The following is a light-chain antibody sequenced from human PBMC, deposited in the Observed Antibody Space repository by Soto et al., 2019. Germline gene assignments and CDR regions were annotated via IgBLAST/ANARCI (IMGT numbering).Light chain of an antibody. J-gene: IGLJ2*01. CDR1: SSDVGGYNY. CDR3: SSYISSSTLVV. Sequence: QSALTQPAFVSGSPGQSITISCTGTSSDVGGYNYVSWYQQHPGKAPKLMIYDVSNRPSGVSNRFSGSKSGNTASLTISGLQAEDEADYYCSSYISSSTLVVFGGGTKLTVL. V-gene: IGLV2-14*01. CDR2: DVS.